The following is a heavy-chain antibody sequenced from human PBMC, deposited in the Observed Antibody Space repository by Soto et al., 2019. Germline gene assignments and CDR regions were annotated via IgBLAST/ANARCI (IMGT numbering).Heavy chain of an antibody. Sequence: SQTLSLTCAISGDSVSRNNAGWNWIRQSPSRGLEWLGRTYYRSKWFNDYAVSVKSRITINPDTSKNQFSLQLNSVTPEDTAVYYCTRDYSSDYFDFWGQGTTVTVSS. CDR3: TRDYSSDYFDF. J-gene: IGHJ4*02. D-gene: IGHD1-26*01. CDR1: GDSVSRNNAG. V-gene: IGHV6-1*01. CDR2: TYYRSKWFN.